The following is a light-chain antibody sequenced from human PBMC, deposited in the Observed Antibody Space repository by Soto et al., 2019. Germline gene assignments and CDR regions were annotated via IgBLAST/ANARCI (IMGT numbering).Light chain of an antibody. Sequence: EIVMTQSPATLSVSPGERAALSCRASQSVNSNFAWYQQKPGQAPRLLIYGASTRATDIPARFSGSRSGTEFTLTISSLQPEDFALYYCQQYNNLPHTFGQGTKLEIK. V-gene: IGKV3-15*01. J-gene: IGKJ2*01. CDR2: GAS. CDR3: QQYNNLPHT. CDR1: QSVNSN.